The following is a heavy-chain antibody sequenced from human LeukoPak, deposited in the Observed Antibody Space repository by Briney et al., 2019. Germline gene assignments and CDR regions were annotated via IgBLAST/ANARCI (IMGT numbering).Heavy chain of an antibody. CDR3: ARSPPDGYNHHFDY. Sequence: GESLKISCKGSGYSFIDHWIGWVRQMPGKGLEWMGIIYPDDSETRYNPSFQGQVIISADKSINTTYLQWSSLKASDTAMYYCARSPPDGYNHHFDYWGQGTLVTVSS. CDR1: GYSFIDHW. V-gene: IGHV5-51*01. D-gene: IGHD5-24*01. J-gene: IGHJ4*02. CDR2: IYPDDSET.